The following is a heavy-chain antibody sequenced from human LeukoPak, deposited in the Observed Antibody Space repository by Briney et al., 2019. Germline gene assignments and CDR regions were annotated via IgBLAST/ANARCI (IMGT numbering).Heavy chain of an antibody. CDR1: GGSISSGGYY. CDR2: INHSGST. D-gene: IGHD6-19*01. J-gene: IGHJ4*02. V-gene: IGHV4-39*07. CDR3: ARVAGTRLGY. Sequence: SETLSLTCTVSGGSISSGGYYWSWIRQPPGKGLEWIGEINHSGSTNYNPSLKSRVTISVDTSKNQFSLKLSSVTAADTAVYYCARVAGTRLGYWGQGTLVTVSS.